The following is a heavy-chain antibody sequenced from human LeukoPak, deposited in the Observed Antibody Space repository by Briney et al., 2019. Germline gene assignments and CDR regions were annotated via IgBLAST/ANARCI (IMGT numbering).Heavy chain of an antibody. J-gene: IGHJ4*02. Sequence: ASVKVSCKASGYTFIGSYMHWVRQAPGQGLEWMGWINPNSGVSNYAQKFRGRVTMTRDTSISTAYMELSRLTSDDTAVYYCARVKGRVFGVITTKERYFDYWGQGTLVTVSS. CDR2: INPNSGVS. V-gene: IGHV1-2*02. CDR1: GYTFIGSY. D-gene: IGHD3-3*01. CDR3: ARVKGRVFGVITTKERYFDY.